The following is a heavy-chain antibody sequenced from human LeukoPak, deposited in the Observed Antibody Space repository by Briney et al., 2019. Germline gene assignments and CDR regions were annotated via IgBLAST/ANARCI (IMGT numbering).Heavy chain of an antibody. D-gene: IGHD2-15*01. J-gene: IGHJ6*03. V-gene: IGHV1-8*01. CDR3: ARDLRGNCSGGSCHRARLFTYYMDV. CDR1: GYTFTSYD. CDR2: MNANSGNT. Sequence: GASVTVSCKASGYTFTSYDINWVRQAPGQGLEWMGWMNANSGNTGYAQKFQGRVTMTRNTSISTAYMELSSLRSEDTAVYYCARDLRGNCSGGSCHRARLFTYYMDVWGKGTTVTVSS.